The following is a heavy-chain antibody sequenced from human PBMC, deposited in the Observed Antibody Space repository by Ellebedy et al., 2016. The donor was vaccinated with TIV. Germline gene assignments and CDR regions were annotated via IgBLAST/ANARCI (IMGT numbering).Heavy chain of an antibody. CDR1: GFIFSDYY. Sequence: GGSLRLXXAGSGFIFSDYYMSWIRQAPGKGLECLSYISGSSSDIKYADSVKGRFTISRDNAKNSLYLQMNSLRAEDTAVYYCARVAREFDHWGQGTLVTVSS. J-gene: IGHJ4*02. V-gene: IGHV3-11*05. CDR2: ISGSSSDI. CDR3: ARVAREFDH.